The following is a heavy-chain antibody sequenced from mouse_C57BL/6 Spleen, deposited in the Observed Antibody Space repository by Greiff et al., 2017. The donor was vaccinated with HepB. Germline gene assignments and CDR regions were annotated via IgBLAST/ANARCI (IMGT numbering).Heavy chain of an antibody. CDR2: IDPETGGT. Sequence: QVQLQQSGAELVRPGASVTLSCKASGYTFTDYEMHWVKQTPVHGLEWIGAIDPETGGTAYNQKFKGKAILTADKSSSTAYMELRSLTSEDSAVYYCTRSGDGYYAFAYWGQGTLVTVSA. J-gene: IGHJ3*01. CDR3: TRSGDGYYAFAY. D-gene: IGHD2-3*01. CDR1: GYTFTDYE. V-gene: IGHV1-15*01.